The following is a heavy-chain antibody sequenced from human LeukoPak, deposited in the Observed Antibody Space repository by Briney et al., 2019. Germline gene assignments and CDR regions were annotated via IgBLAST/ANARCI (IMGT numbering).Heavy chain of an antibody. CDR1: GFTFSSYA. CDR3: VRSANYDSSGYLFDY. V-gene: IGHV3-23*01. J-gene: IGHJ4*02. Sequence: QTGGSLRLSCAASGFTFSSYAMSWVRQAPGKGLEWVSAISGSGGSTYYADSVKGRFTISRDNSKNTLYLQMNSLRAEDTAVYYCVRSANYDSSGYLFDYWGQGTRVTVSS. CDR2: ISGSGGST. D-gene: IGHD3-22*01.